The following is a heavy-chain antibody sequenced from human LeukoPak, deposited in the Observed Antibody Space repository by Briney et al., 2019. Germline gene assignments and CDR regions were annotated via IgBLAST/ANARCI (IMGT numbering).Heavy chain of an antibody. CDR1: GFTVSSNS. Sequence: KPGGSLRLSCSASGFTVSSNSMNWVRQAPGKGLEWVSSISSSSSYIYYADSVKGRFTISRDKAKNSLYLQMNSLRAEDTAIYYCAREGMVATFDYWGQGTLVTVSS. CDR3: AREGMVATFDY. CDR2: ISSSSSYI. D-gene: IGHD5-12*01. V-gene: IGHV3-21*01. J-gene: IGHJ4*02.